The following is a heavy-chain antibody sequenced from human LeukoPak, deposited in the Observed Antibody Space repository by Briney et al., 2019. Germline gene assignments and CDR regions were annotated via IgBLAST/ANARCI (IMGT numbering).Heavy chain of an antibody. CDR3: ARDHAPRVSFHDYGDLDAFDI. Sequence: GGSLRLSCAASGFTFSSYAMHWVRQAPGKGLEWVAVISYDGSNKYYADSVKGRFTISRDNSKNTLYLQMNSLRAEDTAVYYCARDHAPRVSFHDYGDLDAFDIWGQGTMVTVSS. V-gene: IGHV3-30*04. CDR1: GFTFSSYA. J-gene: IGHJ3*02. CDR2: ISYDGSNK. D-gene: IGHD4-17*01.